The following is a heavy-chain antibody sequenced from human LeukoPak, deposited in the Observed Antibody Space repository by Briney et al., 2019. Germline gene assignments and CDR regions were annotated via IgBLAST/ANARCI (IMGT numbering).Heavy chain of an antibody. Sequence: SETLPLTCTVSGGSISSYFRSWIRQPPGKGLEWIGYMYYSGSTYYNPSLKSRVTIAVDTSTNQLSLKLSSVTAADTAVYYCARAEGIVVVVAEHNHYYFDLWGRGTLVTVSS. J-gene: IGHJ2*01. CDR1: GGSISSYF. CDR2: MYYSGST. CDR3: ARAEGIVVVVAEHNHYYFDL. V-gene: IGHV4-59*12. D-gene: IGHD2-15*01.